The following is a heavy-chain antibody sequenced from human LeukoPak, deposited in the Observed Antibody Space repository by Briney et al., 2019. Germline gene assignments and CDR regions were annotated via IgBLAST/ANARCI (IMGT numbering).Heavy chain of an antibody. J-gene: IGHJ6*02. D-gene: IGHD3-9*01. CDR3: ARDPRRYFDWSSPDYYYGMDV. V-gene: IGHV1-18*01. Sequence: ASMKVSCKASGYTFTSYGISWVRQAPGQGLEWRGGISAYNGNTNYAQKLQGRVTMTTDTSTSTAYMELRSLRSDDTAVYYCARDPRRYFDWSSPDYYYGMDVWGQGTTVTVSS. CDR2: ISAYNGNT. CDR1: GYTFTSYG.